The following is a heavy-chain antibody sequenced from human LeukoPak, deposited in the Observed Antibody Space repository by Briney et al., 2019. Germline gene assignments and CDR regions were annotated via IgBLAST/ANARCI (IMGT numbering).Heavy chain of an antibody. V-gene: IGHV4-61*05. D-gene: IGHD6-6*01. CDR1: GGSISSSSYY. CDR3: ASTPAEYSSSSVDY. J-gene: IGHJ4*02. Sequence: SETLSLTCTVSGGSISSSSYYWGWIRQPPGKGLEWIGYIYYSGSTNYNPSLKSRVTISVDTSKNQFSLKLSSVTAADTAVYYCASTPAEYSSSSVDYWGQGTLVTVSS. CDR2: IYYSGST.